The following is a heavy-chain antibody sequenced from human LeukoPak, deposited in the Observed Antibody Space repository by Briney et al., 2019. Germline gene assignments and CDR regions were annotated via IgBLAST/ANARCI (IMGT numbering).Heavy chain of an antibody. V-gene: IGHV4-59*01. Sequence: SETLSLTCTVSGGSISSYYWSWIRQPPGKGLEWIGYIYYSGSTNYNPSLKSRVTISVDTSKNQFSLKLSSVTAADTAVYYCARFSPPDYYYYYYMDVWGKGATVTVSS. CDR2: IYYSGST. J-gene: IGHJ6*03. CDR3: ARFSPPDYYYYYYMDV. CDR1: GGSISSYY.